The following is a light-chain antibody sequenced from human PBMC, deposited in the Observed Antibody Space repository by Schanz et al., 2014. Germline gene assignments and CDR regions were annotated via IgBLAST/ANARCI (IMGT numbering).Light chain of an antibody. CDR1: QDISSY. CDR3: QQYDNLPPYT. J-gene: IGKJ2*01. Sequence: IQLTQSPSSLSASVGNRVTITCRASQDISSYLAWYQQKPGKAPKLLIYSASTLQSGVPSRFSGSGSGTDFTLTISSLQPEDIATYYCQQYDNLPPYTFGQGTKLEIK. CDR2: SAS. V-gene: IGKV1-9*01.